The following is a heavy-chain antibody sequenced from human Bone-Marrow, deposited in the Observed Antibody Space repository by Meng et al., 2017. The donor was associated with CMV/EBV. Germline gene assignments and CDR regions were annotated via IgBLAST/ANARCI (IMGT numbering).Heavy chain of an antibody. Sequence: SETLSLTCTVSGGSISSSSYYWGWIRQPPGKGLEWIGSIYYSGSTYYNPSLKRRVTISVDTSKNQFSLKLSSVTAADTAVYYCARVGYCSGGSCYQPFDYWGQGTLVTVSS. D-gene: IGHD2-15*01. J-gene: IGHJ4*02. V-gene: IGHV4-39*07. CDR2: IYYSGST. CDR1: GGSISSSSYY. CDR3: ARVGYCSGGSCYQPFDY.